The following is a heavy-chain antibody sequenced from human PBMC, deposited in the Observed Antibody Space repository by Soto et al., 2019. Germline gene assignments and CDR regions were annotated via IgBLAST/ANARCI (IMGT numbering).Heavy chain of an antibody. CDR1: GFTFSSYA. CDR2: ISYDGSNK. J-gene: IGHJ6*02. D-gene: IGHD2-2*01. V-gene: IGHV3-30-3*01. Sequence: GGSLRLSCAASGFTFSSYAMHWVRQAPGKGLEWVAVISYDGSNKYYADSVKGRFTISRDNSKNTLYLQMNSLRAEDTAVYYCANIVVVPAALPLDVWGQGTTVTVSS. CDR3: ANIVVVPAALPLDV.